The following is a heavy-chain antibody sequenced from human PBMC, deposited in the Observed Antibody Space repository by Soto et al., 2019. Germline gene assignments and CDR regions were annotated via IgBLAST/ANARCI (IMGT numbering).Heavy chain of an antibody. CDR1: GFTFSSYS. Sequence: GGSLRLSCAASGFTFSSYSMNWVRQAPGKGLEWVSYISSSSSTIYYADSVKGRFTISRDNAKNSLYLQMNSLRAEDTAVYYCARGNMTTVTTPLDYWGQGTLVTVSS. D-gene: IGHD4-17*01. CDR2: ISSSSSTI. V-gene: IGHV3-48*01. CDR3: ARGNMTTVTTPLDY. J-gene: IGHJ4*02.